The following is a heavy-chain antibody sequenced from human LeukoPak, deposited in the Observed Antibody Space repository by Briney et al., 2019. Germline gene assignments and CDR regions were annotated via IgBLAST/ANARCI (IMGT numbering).Heavy chain of an antibody. J-gene: IGHJ4*02. Sequence: GGSLRLSCAASGFTFSTNSMNWVRQAPGKGLEWVSSISHTSSHIYYADSVRGRFTISRDNAKNSLYLQINSLGAEDTAVYYCAGGLDCRSTSCYLDNWGQGTLVTVSS. CDR2: ISHTSSHI. V-gene: IGHV3-21*01. D-gene: IGHD2-2*01. CDR1: GFTFSTNS. CDR3: AGGLDCRSTSCYLDN.